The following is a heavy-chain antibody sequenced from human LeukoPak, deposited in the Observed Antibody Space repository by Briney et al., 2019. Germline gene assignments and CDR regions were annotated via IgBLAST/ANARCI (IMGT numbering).Heavy chain of an antibody. J-gene: IGHJ4*02. CDR1: GGSISSSSYY. CDR3: ARPEGGSSIDY. V-gene: IGHV4-39*01. D-gene: IGHD6-13*01. CDR2: IYYSGST. Sequence: SETLSLTCTVPGGSISSSSYYWGWIRQPPGKGLEWIGSIYYSGSTYYNPSLKSRVTISVDTSKNQFSLKLSSLTAADTAVYYCARPEGGSSIDYWGQGTLVTVSS.